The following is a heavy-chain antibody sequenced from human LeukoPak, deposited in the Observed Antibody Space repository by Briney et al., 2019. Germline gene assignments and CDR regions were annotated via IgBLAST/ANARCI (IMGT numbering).Heavy chain of an antibody. J-gene: IGHJ3*02. CDR3: VRDSGMGLDAFDI. CDR1: GDSVSSNSAT. V-gene: IGHV6-1*01. CDR2: TYYRSRCLN. Sequence: SQTLSLTCAISGDSVSSNSATWNWTRQSPSRGLEWLGRTYYRSRCLNSCAWSVKGRITVNPETSKNPFSLQLHSVSPEDTAVYYCVRDSGMGLDAFDIWGQGTMVTVSS. D-gene: IGHD3-10*01.